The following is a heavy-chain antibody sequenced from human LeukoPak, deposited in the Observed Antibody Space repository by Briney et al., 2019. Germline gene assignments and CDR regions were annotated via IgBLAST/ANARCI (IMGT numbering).Heavy chain of an antibody. J-gene: IGHJ5*02. Sequence: ASVKVSCKASGYTFTSYGISWVRQAPGQGLEWMGWISAYNGNTNYAQKLQGRVTMTTDKSTSTAYMELSSLRSEDTAVYYCARDSRGYSSSWYREINWFDPWGQGTLVTVSS. V-gene: IGHV1-18*01. CDR2: ISAYNGNT. CDR1: GYTFTSYG. CDR3: ARDSRGYSSSWYREINWFDP. D-gene: IGHD6-13*01.